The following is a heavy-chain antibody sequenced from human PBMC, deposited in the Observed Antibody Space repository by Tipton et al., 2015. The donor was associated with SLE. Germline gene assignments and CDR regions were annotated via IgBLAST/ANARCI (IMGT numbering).Heavy chain of an antibody. D-gene: IGHD2-15*01. CDR2: MNPNSGTT. J-gene: IGHJ4*02. CDR3: ARGAQGGTLGY. CDR1: GYTFSNYG. V-gene: IGHV1-8*02. Sequence: QSGAEVKKPGASVKVSCKASGYTFSNYGISWVRQAPGQGLEWMGWMNPNSGTTGYVKRFQGRVTMTRNTSISTAYMELSSLRSEDTAVYYCARGAQGGTLGYWGQGTLVTVSS.